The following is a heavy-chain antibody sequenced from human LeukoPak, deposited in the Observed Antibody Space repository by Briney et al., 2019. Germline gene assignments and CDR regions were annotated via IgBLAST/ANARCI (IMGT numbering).Heavy chain of an antibody. V-gene: IGHV3-7*01. Sequence: RGGSLRLSCAAAGFTFTNYWMTCVRQAPGKGREWVGNITLDGSDKYYGDSVKGRFTISRDNAKNSLYLQMNSLRAEDTAVYYCARDTRYFDYWGQGNMVTVSS. CDR3: ARDTRYFDY. CDR2: ITLDGSDK. CDR1: GFTFTNYW. J-gene: IGHJ4*02.